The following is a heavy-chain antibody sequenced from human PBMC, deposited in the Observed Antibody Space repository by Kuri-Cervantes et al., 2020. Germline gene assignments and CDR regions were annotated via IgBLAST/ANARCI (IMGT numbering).Heavy chain of an antibody. CDR2: IYWDDDK. J-gene: IGHJ4*02. D-gene: IGHD3-9*01. CDR3: AHYLHDGILTGYYYFDY. CDR1: GFSLSTVGVG. V-gene: IGHV2-5*05. Sequence: SGPTLVKPTQTLTLTCTFSGFSLSTVGVGVGWIRQPPGKALEWLALIYWDDDKRYGPSLKSRLTITKDTSKNQVVLTMTNMDPVDTATYYCAHYLHDGILTGYYYFDYWGQGTLVTVSS.